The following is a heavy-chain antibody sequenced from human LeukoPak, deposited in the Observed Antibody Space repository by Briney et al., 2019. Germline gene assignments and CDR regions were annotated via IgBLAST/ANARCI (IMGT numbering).Heavy chain of an antibody. Sequence: GASVKVSCKAPGGTFSSYAISWVRQAPGQGLEWMGRIIPIFGTANYVQKFQGRVTITTDESTSTAYMELSSLRSEDTAVYYCARDRYDFWSGPYYFDYWGQGTLVTVSS. CDR2: IIPIFGTA. CDR3: ARDRYDFWSGPYYFDY. V-gene: IGHV1-69*05. CDR1: GGTFSSYA. J-gene: IGHJ4*02. D-gene: IGHD3-3*01.